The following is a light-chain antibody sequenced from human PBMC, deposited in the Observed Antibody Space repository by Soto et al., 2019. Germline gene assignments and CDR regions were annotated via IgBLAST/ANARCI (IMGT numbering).Light chain of an antibody. CDR1: QNINKW. CDR2: EAS. V-gene: IGKV1-5*03. Sequence: IQMTQSPSTLCATVGDRVTITCRASQNINKWLAWYQQKPGKAPKLLIFEASSLESGVPSRFRGSGYETDFTLTISSLQPEDFATYHCQQYHSYPTTFGQGTKVDIK. J-gene: IGKJ1*01. CDR3: QQYHSYPTT.